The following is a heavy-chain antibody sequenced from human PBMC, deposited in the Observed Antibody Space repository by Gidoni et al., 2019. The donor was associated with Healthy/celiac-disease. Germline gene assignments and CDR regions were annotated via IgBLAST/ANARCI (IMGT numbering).Heavy chain of an antibody. CDR2: LYYSGST. CDR3: ARDHPRMSSFDY. Sequence: QVQLQESGPGLVKPSQTLSRTCTVPGGSISSCGYYWSWIRTHPGKGLEWIGYLYYSGSTYYNPSLKSRVTRSVDTSKNQFSLKLSSVTSADTAVYYCARDHPRMSSFDYGGQVTLVTVSS. CDR1: GGSISSCGYY. J-gene: IGHJ4*02. D-gene: IGHD6-19*01. V-gene: IGHV4-31*03.